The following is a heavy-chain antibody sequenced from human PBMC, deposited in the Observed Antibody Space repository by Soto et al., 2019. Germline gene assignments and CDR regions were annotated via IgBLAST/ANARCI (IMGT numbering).Heavy chain of an antibody. CDR3: ARGYCNGGSCYPGIY. D-gene: IGHD2-15*01. CDR2: ITGSSSAI. V-gene: IGHV3-48*02. Sequence: VHLVETGGGSVQPGGSLRRSCAASGFTFDSYSMHWVRQAPGKGLEWVSYITGSSSAIYYADSVKGRFTISRDNAKNSLSLQMNSLRDEDTAVYYCARGYCNGGSCYPGIYWGQGTLVSVSS. J-gene: IGHJ4*02. CDR1: GFTFDSYS.